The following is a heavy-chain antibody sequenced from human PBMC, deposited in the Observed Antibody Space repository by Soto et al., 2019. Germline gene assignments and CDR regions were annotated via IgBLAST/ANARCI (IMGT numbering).Heavy chain of an antibody. CDR2: IYWNDEI. CDR3: SHLDLRGFSDYTHGWDV. J-gene: IGHJ6*02. CDR1: GFSLSSSGAG. V-gene: IGHV2-5*01. Sequence: QVTVKESGPTLAKPTQTLTLTCSFTGFSLSSSGAGVGWFRQSPGKALEWLALIYWNDEIRYSPSLASRLTITKDTSKDQVVLTLTNLGPVDTATYYCSHLDLRGFSDYTHGWDVWAKGPRSPSP. D-gene: IGHD4-17*01.